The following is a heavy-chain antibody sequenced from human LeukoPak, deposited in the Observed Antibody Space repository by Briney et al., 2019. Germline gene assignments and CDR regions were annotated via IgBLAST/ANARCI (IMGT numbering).Heavy chain of an antibody. CDR3: AKSGTMGPTRFDWYFDL. D-gene: IGHD1-26*01. V-gene: IGHV3-23*01. CDR1: GFTFSSYA. CDR2: ISGSGGST. Sequence: PGGSLRLSCAASGFTFSSYAMSWVRQAPGKGLEWVSAISGSGGSTYYADSVKGRFTISRDNSKNTLYLQMNSLRAEDTAVYYCAKSGTMGPTRFDWYFDLWGRGTQVIVSS. J-gene: IGHJ2*01.